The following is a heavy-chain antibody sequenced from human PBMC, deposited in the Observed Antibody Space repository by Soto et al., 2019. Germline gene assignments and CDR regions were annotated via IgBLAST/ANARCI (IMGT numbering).Heavy chain of an antibody. CDR3: ARSYCSSTSCYTGNYYYYGMDV. CDR2: ISYDGSNK. J-gene: IGHJ6*02. D-gene: IGHD2-2*02. CDR1: GFTFSSYA. Sequence: ESGGGVVQPGRSLRLSCAASGFTFSSYAMHWVRQAPGKGLEWVAVISYDGSNKYYADSVKGRFTISRDNSKNTLYLQMNSLRAEDTAVYYCARSYCSSTSCYTGNYYYYGMDVWGQGTTVTVSS. V-gene: IGHV3-30-3*01.